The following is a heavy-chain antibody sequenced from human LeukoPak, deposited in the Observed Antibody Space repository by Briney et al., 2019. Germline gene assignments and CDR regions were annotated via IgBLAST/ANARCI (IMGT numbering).Heavy chain of an antibody. Sequence: GGSLRLSCAASGFTVSSNYMSWVRQAPGKGLEWVSVIYSGGSTYYADSVKGRFTISRDNSKNTLHLQMNSLRAEDTAVYYCARDRIAAANYDAFDIWGQGTMVTVSS. J-gene: IGHJ3*02. CDR3: ARDRIAAANYDAFDI. V-gene: IGHV3-66*01. D-gene: IGHD6-13*01. CDR2: IYSGGST. CDR1: GFTVSSNY.